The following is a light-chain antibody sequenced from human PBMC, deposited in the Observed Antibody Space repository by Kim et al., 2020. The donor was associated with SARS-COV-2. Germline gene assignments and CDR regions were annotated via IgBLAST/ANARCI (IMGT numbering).Light chain of an antibody. CDR3: QVWDSSSDHYV. J-gene: IGLJ1*01. CDR2: YDS. CDR1: NIGSKS. V-gene: IGLV3-21*04. Sequence: SYELTQPPSVSVAPGETARITCGGNNIGSKSVHWYQQKPGQAPVLVIYYDSDRPSGIPERFSGSNSGNTATLTISRVEAGDEADYYCQVWDSSSDHYVF.